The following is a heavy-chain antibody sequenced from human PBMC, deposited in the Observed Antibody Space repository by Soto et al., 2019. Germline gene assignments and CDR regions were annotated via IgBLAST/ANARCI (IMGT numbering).Heavy chain of an antibody. CDR3: ARHGGKVADDWFDP. J-gene: IGHJ5*02. V-gene: IGHV4-59*08. CDR1: GGSISSYY. CDR2: IYYNGRT. D-gene: IGHD3-16*01. Sequence: QVQLQESGPGLVKPSETLSLTCTVSGGSISSYYWSWIRQPPGKRLEWIGYIYYNGRTNYNPSLKSRVTISVDTSKNQFSLKLSSVTAADTAVYYCARHGGKVADDWFDPWGQGTLVTVSS.